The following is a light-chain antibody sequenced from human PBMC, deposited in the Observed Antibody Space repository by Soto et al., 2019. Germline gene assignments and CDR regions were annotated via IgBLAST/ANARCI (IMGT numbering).Light chain of an antibody. CDR1: QSVSSSY. CDR3: KQYGRSPPRT. J-gene: IGKJ4*01. CDR2: GAS. V-gene: IGKV3-20*01. Sequence: DILLTQAPGTLSLSPGERATLSCRASQSVSSSYLAWYQQKPGQAPRLLIYGASSRATGIPDRFSGSGSGTDLTLTISRLEPEDFAVYYCKQYGRSPPRTFGGGTNVEIK.